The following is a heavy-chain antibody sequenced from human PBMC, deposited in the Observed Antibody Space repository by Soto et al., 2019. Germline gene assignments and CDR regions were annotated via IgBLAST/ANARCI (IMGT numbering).Heavy chain of an antibody. D-gene: IGHD3-16*01. CDR3: AKGGYYSLFDI. CDR2: ISGSGCRT. Sequence: GGALRLSCVASGFPVSSYAMSWVRQTPGKGLEWVSGISGSGCRTYYADSVKGRFTISRDNSNNTLSLQMHILRVEDTAVYFCAKGGYYSLFDIWGQGTVVTVSS. CDR1: GFPVSSYA. J-gene: IGHJ3*02. V-gene: IGHV3-23*01.